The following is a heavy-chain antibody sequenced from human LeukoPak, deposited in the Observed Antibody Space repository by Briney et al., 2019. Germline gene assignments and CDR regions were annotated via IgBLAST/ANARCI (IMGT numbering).Heavy chain of an antibody. CDR1: GDSISSYY. Sequence: PSETPSLTCTVSGDSISSYYCSWIRQPPGKGLEWIGYIYYSGSTNYNPSLKSRVTISVDTSKNQFSLKLSSVTAADTAVYYCARGRNGYNDYWGQGTLVTVSS. D-gene: IGHD5-24*01. V-gene: IGHV4-59*01. CDR3: ARGRNGYNDY. J-gene: IGHJ4*02. CDR2: IYYSGST.